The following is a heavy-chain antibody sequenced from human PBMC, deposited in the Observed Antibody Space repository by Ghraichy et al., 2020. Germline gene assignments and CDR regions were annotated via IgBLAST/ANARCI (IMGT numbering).Heavy chain of an antibody. J-gene: IGHJ4*02. V-gene: IGHV1-24*01. CDR1: GYTLTELS. Sequence: ASVKVSCKVSGYTLTELSMHWVRQAPGKGLEWMGRFDPEDGETIYAQKFQGRVTMTEDTSTDTAYMELSSLRSEDTAVYYCATDRGYDASTNIFDYWGQGTLVTVSS. D-gene: IGHD5-12*01. CDR2: FDPEDGET. CDR3: ATDRGYDASTNIFDY.